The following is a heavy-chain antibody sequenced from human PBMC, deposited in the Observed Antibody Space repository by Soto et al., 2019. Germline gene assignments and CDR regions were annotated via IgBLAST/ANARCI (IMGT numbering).Heavy chain of an antibody. V-gene: IGHV4-4*02. CDR3: ARRERAAGTDWWFDP. CDR2: IYYSGST. J-gene: IGHJ5*02. Sequence: SETLSLTCAVSGGSISSSNWWSWVRQPPGKGLEWIGSIYYSGSTYYSPSLKSRVTISVDTSKNQFSLKLSSVTAADTAVYYCARRERAAGTDWWFDPWGQGTLVT. D-gene: IGHD6-13*01. CDR1: GGSISSSNW.